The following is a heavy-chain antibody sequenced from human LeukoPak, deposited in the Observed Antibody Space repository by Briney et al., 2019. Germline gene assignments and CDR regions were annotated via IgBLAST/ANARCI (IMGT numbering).Heavy chain of an antibody. Sequence: SETLSLTCTVSGGSISSYYWSWIRQPPAKGLEWIGYIYYSGSTNYNPSLKSRVTISVDTSKNQFSLKLSSVTAADTAVYYCATSYYDSSGYYYPFDYWGQGTLVTVSS. CDR2: IYYSGST. V-gene: IGHV4-59*01. D-gene: IGHD3-22*01. CDR1: GGSISSYY. CDR3: ATSYYDSSGYYYPFDY. J-gene: IGHJ4*02.